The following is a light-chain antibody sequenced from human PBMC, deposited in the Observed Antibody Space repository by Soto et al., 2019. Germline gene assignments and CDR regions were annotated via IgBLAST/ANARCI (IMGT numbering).Light chain of an antibody. J-gene: IGKJ5*01. CDR2: AAS. CDR3: QKYSSVIT. Sequence: DIQMTQSPSSLSASLGDRVTITCRASQGISSYFAWYQQKLGKVPKLLISAASTLQSAVPSRFSGSGSGTDFTLTISSLQPEDVATYYCQKYSSVITFGQGTRLEIK. CDR1: QGISSY. V-gene: IGKV1-27*01.